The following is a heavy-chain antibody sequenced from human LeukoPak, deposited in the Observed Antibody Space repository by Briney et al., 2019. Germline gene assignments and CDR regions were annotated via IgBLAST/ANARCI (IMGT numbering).Heavy chain of an antibody. Sequence: SETLSLTCAVSGGSISSGGYSWSWIRQPPGKGLEWIGYIYHSGSTYYNPSLKSRVTISVDRSKNQCSLKLSSVTAADTAVYYCARAICSGTSCANWFDPWGQGTLVTVSS. J-gene: IGHJ5*02. CDR3: ARAICSGTSCANWFDP. V-gene: IGHV4-30-2*01. D-gene: IGHD2-2*01. CDR2: IYHSGST. CDR1: GGSISSGGYS.